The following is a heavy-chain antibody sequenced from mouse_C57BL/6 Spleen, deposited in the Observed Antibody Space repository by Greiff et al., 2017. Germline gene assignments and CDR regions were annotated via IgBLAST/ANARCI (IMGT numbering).Heavy chain of an antibody. D-gene: IGHD2-4*01. CDR1: GYSITSGYY. Sequence: EVQRVESGPGLVKPSQSLSLTCSVAGYSITSGYYWNWIRQFPGNKLEWMGYISYDGSNNYNPSLKNRISITRDTSKNQFFLKLNSVTTEDTATYYCARASYDYDENAMDYWGQGTSVTVSS. J-gene: IGHJ4*01. CDR2: ISYDGSN. CDR3: ARASYDYDENAMDY. V-gene: IGHV3-6*01.